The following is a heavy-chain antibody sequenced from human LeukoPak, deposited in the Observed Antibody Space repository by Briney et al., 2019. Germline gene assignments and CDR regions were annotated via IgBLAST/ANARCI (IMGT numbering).Heavy chain of an antibody. V-gene: IGHV1-8*02. CDR2: MNPNSGNT. CDR3: AREAGGYSGYDGGGY. D-gene: IGHD5-12*01. CDR1: GYTFTSYD. J-gene: IGHJ4*02. Sequence: ASVKVSCKASGYTFTSYDINWVRQATGQGLEWMGWMNPNSGNTGYAQKLQGRVTMTTDTSTSTAYMELRSLRSDDTAVYYCAREAGGYSGYDGGGYWGQGTLVTVSS.